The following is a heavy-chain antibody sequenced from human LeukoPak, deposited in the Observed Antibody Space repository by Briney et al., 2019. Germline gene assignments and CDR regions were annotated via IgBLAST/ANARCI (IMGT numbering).Heavy chain of an antibody. CDR3: ARDRSSGGSCYSH. V-gene: IGHV3-21*01. J-gene: IGHJ4*02. Sequence: PGRSLRLSCAASGFTFSSYAMHWVRQAPGKGPEWVSSISSSSSYIYYADSVKGRFTISRDNAKNSLYLQMNSLRAEDTAVYYCARDRSSGGSCYSHWGQGTLVTVSS. D-gene: IGHD2-15*01. CDR2: ISSSSSYI. CDR1: GFTFSSYA.